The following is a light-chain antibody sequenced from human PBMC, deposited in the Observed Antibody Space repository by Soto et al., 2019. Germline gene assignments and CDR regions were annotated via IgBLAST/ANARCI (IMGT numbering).Light chain of an antibody. CDR1: QGISSS. Sequence: DIQLTQSPSFLSASVGDRVTITCRASQGISSSLAWYQQKAGKAPKLLIYAASILQSGVPSRFSGSGSGAEFTLTISSLQTEDFATYYCQQHDSYPWAFGQGTKVEIK. J-gene: IGKJ1*01. CDR2: AAS. V-gene: IGKV1-9*01. CDR3: QQHDSYPWA.